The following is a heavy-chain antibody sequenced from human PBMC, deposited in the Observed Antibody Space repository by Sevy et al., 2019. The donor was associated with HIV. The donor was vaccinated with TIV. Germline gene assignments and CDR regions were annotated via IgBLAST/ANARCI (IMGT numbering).Heavy chain of an antibody. CDR1: GGTFSSYA. V-gene: IGHV1-69*06. CDR2: IIPIFGTA. D-gene: IGHD6-13*01. Sequence: ASVKVSCKASGGTFSSYAISWVRQAPGQGLEWMGGIIPIFGTANYAQKFQGRVTITADKSTSTAYMELGSLRSEDTAVYYCARSIAAAGTMYIWFDPWGQGTLVTVSS. CDR3: ARSIAAAGTMYIWFDP. J-gene: IGHJ5*02.